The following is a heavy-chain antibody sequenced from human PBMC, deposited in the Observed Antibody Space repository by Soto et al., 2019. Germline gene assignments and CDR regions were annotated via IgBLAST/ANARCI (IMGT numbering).Heavy chain of an antibody. Sequence: LSLTCAVSGYSFSSGYYWGWIRQPPGKGLEWIGSIYHSGSTYYNPSLKSRVTISVDTSKNQFSLKLSSVTAADTAVYYCARASSSWSLYYYYYGMDVWGQGTTVTVSS. CDR2: IYHSGST. D-gene: IGHD6-13*01. J-gene: IGHJ6*02. CDR1: GYSFSSGYY. V-gene: IGHV4-38-2*01. CDR3: ARASSSWSLYYYYYGMDV.